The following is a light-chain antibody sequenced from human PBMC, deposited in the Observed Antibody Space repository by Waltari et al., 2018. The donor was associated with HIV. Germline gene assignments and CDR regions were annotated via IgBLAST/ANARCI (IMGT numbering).Light chain of an antibody. J-gene: IGLJ2*01. CDR2: HDK. CDR1: NLGDKY. Sequence: SYELTQPPSVSVSPGQTASITCSGDNLGDKYACWYQQKPGQSPVVVIYHDKKRPSGIPERFSGSSSENTATLTISGTQAMDEADYYCHAWETSSVLFGGGTKLTVL. CDR3: HAWETSSVL. V-gene: IGLV3-1*01.